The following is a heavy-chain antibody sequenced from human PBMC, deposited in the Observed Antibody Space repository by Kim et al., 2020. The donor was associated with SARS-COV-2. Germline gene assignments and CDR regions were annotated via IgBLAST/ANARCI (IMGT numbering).Heavy chain of an antibody. CDR2: IYHSGST. V-gene: IGHV4-4*02. CDR1: GGSISSSNW. CDR3: ARDGVLLEPQGTVI. D-gene: IGHD1-1*01. J-gene: IGHJ4*02. Sequence: SETLSLTCAVSGGSISSSNWWSWVRQPPGKGLEWIGEIYHSGSTNYNPSLKSRVTISVDKSKNQFSLKLSSVTAADTAVYYCARDGVLLEPQGTVIWGQGTLVTVSS.